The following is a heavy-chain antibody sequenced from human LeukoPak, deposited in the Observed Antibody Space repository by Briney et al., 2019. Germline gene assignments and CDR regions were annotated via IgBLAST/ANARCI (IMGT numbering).Heavy chain of an antibody. D-gene: IGHD6-19*01. V-gene: IGHV3-48*03. Sequence: PGGSLRLFCAASGFTFSSYEMNWVRQAPGKGLEWVANIGYSGRTIYYADSVKGRFTISRDNAKNSLYLQMNSLRVEDTAVYYCALLAVASDFDYWGQGALVTVSS. CDR1: GFTFSSYE. J-gene: IGHJ4*02. CDR3: ALLAVASDFDY. CDR2: IGYSGRTI.